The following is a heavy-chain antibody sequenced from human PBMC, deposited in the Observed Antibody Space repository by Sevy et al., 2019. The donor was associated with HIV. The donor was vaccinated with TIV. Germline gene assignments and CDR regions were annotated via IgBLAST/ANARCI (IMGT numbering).Heavy chain of an antibody. CDR3: AKGNSGSFDY. Sequence: SLRLSCAASGFSFSNYWMHWVRQAAGKGLKWVANIKQDESEKYDVASVKGRFTISRDNAKNSVYLEMNSLRPEDTALYYCAKGNSGSFDYWGQGTLVPVSS. V-gene: IGHV3-7*01. CDR2: IKQDESEK. D-gene: IGHD3-22*01. CDR1: GFSFSNYW. J-gene: IGHJ4*02.